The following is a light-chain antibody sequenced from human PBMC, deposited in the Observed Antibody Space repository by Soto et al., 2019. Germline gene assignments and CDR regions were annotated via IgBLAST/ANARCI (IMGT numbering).Light chain of an antibody. CDR2: EVN. J-gene: IGLJ1*01. Sequence: QSVLTQPASVSGSPGQSITISCTGTSSEIGYYDYVSWYQHHSGKAPKLIIYEVNNRPSGVSNRFSGSKSVNTASLTISGLQAEDEADYYCSSHSSSSAYYVFGTGTKVTVL. CDR3: SSHSSSSAYYV. CDR1: SSEIGYYDY. V-gene: IGLV2-14*01.